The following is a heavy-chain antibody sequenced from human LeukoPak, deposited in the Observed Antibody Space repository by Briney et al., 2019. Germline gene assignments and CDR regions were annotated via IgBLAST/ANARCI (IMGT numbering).Heavy chain of an antibody. CDR3: ARVPGRGGRFYYFDY. CDR1: GYTFTGYY. CDR2: INPNSGGT. D-gene: IGHD6-19*01. V-gene: IGHV1-2*04. Sequence: ASVKVSCKASGYTFTGYYMHWVRQAPGQGLEWTGWINPNSGGTNYAQKFQGWVTMTRDTSISTAYMELSRLRSDDTAVYYCARVPGRGGRFYYFDYWGQGTLVTVSS. J-gene: IGHJ4*02.